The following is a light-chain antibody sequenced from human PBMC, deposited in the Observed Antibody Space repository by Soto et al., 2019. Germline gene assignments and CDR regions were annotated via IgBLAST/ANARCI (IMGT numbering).Light chain of an antibody. Sequence: QSALTQPASVSGSPGQSITISCTGTSSDVGGYNYVSWYQQHPGKAPKLMIYDVSNRPSGVSNRVSGSKSGNTASLTISGLQAEDEADYYCSSYTTSSTSNVVFGGGTKLTVL. CDR3: SSYTTSSTSNVV. CDR2: DVS. J-gene: IGLJ2*01. CDR1: SSDVGGYNY. V-gene: IGLV2-14*01.